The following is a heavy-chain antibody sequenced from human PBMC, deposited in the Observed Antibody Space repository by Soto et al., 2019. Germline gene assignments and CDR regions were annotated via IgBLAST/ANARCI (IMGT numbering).Heavy chain of an antibody. CDR2: IYYSGST. CDR1: GGSISSGGYY. J-gene: IGHJ6*02. V-gene: IGHV4-31*03. Sequence: SETLSLTCTVSGGSISSGGYYWSWIRQHPGKGLEWIGYIYYSGSTYYNPSLKSRVTISVDTSKNQFSLKLSSLRSEDTAVYYCAREITAGNVVPAALHYYGMDVWGQGTTVTVS. CDR3: AREITAGNVVPAALHYYGMDV. D-gene: IGHD2-2*01.